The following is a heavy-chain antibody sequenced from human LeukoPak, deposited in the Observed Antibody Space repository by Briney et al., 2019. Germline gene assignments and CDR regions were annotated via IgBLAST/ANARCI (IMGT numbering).Heavy chain of an antibody. Sequence: GGSLRLSCAASGFTFSSYSMNWVRQAPGEGLEWVSSISSSSSYIYYADSVKGRFTISRDNAKNSLYLQMNSLRAEDTAVYYCASGGGGSYYGVFVYWGQGTLVTVSS. D-gene: IGHD1-26*01. V-gene: IGHV3-21*01. CDR3: ASGGGGSYYGVFVY. J-gene: IGHJ4*02. CDR1: GFTFSSYS. CDR2: ISSSSSYI.